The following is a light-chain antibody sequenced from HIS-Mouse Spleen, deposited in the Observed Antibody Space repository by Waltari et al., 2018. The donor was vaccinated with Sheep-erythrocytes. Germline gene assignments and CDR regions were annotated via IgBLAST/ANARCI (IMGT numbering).Light chain of an antibody. J-gene: IGLJ2*01. CDR2: QDT. Sequence: SSVLTQPPSVSVSPGQTASITCSGDKLGDKYACWYQQKPGQSPVLVIYQDTKRPSGIPERFSGSNSGNTATLTISGTQAMDEADYYCQAWDSSIVVFGGGTKLTVL. CDR1: KLGDKY. V-gene: IGLV3-1*01. CDR3: QAWDSSIVV.